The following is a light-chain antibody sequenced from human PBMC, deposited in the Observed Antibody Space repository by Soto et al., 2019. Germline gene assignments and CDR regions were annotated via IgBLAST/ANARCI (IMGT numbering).Light chain of an antibody. J-gene: IGKJ5*01. CDR3: QQSYSTPFIT. CDR1: QSISSY. CDR2: AAS. Sequence: DIQMTQSPSSLSASVGDRVTITCRASQSISSYLNWYQQKPGKAPKLLIYAASSLQSGVPSRFSGSGSWTDFTLTISSLQPEDFATYYCQQSYSTPFITFGQGTRLEIK. V-gene: IGKV1-39*01.